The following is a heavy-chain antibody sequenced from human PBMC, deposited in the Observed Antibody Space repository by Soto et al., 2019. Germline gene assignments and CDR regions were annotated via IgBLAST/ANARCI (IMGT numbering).Heavy chain of an antibody. CDR1: GGSISSGDYY. D-gene: IGHD3-10*01. Sequence: SETLSLTCTVSGGSISSGDYYWSWIRQPPGKGLEWIGYIYYSGSTYYNPSLKSRVTISVDTSKNQFSLKLSSVTAADTAVYYCARVITMVRGFLDPWGQGTLVTVSS. V-gene: IGHV4-30-4*01. CDR3: ARVITMVRGFLDP. CDR2: IYYSGST. J-gene: IGHJ5*02.